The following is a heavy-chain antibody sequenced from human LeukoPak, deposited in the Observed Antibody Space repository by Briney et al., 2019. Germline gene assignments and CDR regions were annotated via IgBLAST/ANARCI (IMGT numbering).Heavy chain of an antibody. D-gene: IGHD6-6*01. CDR3: AKGGEYTTSAAGY. V-gene: IGHV3-30-3*01. CDR1: GFTFSSYA. J-gene: IGHJ4*02. CDR2: ISYDGSNK. Sequence: GRSLRLSCAASGFTFSSYAMHWVRQAPGKGLEWVAVISYDGSNKYYADSVKGRFTISRDNSKDTLYLQMNSLRAEDTAVYYCAKGGEYTTSAAGYWGQGTLVTVSS.